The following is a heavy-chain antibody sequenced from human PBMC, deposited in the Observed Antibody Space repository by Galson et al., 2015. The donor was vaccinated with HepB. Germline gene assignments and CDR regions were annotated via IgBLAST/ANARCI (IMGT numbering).Heavy chain of an antibody. CDR2: IWYDGSIK. CDR3: ARDPARGVFNPRVDV. CDR1: GFTFTSYG. D-gene: IGHD3-10*01. Sequence: SLRLSCAASGFTFTSYGMHWVRQAPGKGLEWVAVIWYDGSIKYYADAAKGRFTISRGNSKNTLYLQMNSLRAEDTAVYYWARDPARGVFNPRVDVWGQGTTVTVSS. J-gene: IGHJ6*02. V-gene: IGHV3-33*01.